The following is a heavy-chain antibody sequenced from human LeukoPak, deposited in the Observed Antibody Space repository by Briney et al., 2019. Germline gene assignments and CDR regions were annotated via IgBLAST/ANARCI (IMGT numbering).Heavy chain of an antibody. D-gene: IGHD4-17*01. CDR1: GFSFSSNG. CDR3: AKDGHREKTVTTDFQH. CDR2: ISYDGSNK. J-gene: IGHJ1*01. Sequence: PGGSLRLSCAASGFSFSSNGMHWVRQAPGKGLEWVAVISYDGSNKYYADSVKGRFTISRDNSKNTLYLQMNSLRDEDTAVYYCAKDGHREKTVTTDFQHWGQGTLVTVSS. V-gene: IGHV3-30*18.